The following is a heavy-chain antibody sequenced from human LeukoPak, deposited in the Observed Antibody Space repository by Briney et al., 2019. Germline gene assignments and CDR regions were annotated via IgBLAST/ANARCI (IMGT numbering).Heavy chain of an antibody. Sequence: SETLSLTCTVSGGSISSYYWSWIRQPPGKGLEWIGHIYYSGSTNYNPSLKSRVTISVDTSKNQFSLKLSSVTAADTAVYYCARGRFDYGDYGLDYWGQGTLVTVSS. V-gene: IGHV4-59*12. CDR1: GGSISSYY. D-gene: IGHD4-17*01. CDR2: IYYSGST. CDR3: ARGRFDYGDYGLDY. J-gene: IGHJ4*02.